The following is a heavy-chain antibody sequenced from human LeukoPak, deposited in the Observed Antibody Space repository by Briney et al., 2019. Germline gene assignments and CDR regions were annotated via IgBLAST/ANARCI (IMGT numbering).Heavy chain of an antibody. CDR3: ARAPGMATTYWYFDL. J-gene: IGHJ2*01. CDR2: IYYSGST. D-gene: IGHD5-24*01. V-gene: IGHV4-59*08. Sequence: SETLSLTCTVSGGSISSHYWSWIRQPPGKGLEWIGYIYYSGSTNYNPSLKSRVTISVDTSKNQFSLKLSSVTAADTAVYYCARAPGMATTYWYFDLWGRGTLVTVSS. CDR1: GGSISSHY.